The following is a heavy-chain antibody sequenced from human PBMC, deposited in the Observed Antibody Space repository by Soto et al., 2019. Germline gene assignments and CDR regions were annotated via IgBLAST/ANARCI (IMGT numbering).Heavy chain of an antibody. D-gene: IGHD3-22*01. CDR1: GGTFSSYA. J-gene: IGHJ4*02. CDR3: ARGPYYYDSSGYYTY. Sequence: SVKVSCKASGGTFSSYAISWVRQAPGQGLEWMGGIIPIFGTANYAQKFQGWVTMTRDTSISTAYMELSRLRSDDTAVYYCARGPYYYDSSGYYTYWGQGTLVTVSS. V-gene: IGHV1-69*05. CDR2: IIPIFGTA.